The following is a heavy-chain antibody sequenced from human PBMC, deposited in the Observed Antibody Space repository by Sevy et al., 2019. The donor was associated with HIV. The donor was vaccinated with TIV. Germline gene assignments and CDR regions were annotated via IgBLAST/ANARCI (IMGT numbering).Heavy chain of an antibody. CDR2: ISYDGSYK. Sequence: GGSLRLSCAASGFIFSNHGMHWVRQAPGKGLEWVAVISYDGSYKNYGDSVKGRFTISRDNSKNTLYLHMDSLRAEDTAVFYCAKGPFGGNDFASWGQGTLVTVSS. CDR3: AKGPFGGNDFAS. V-gene: IGHV3-30*18. D-gene: IGHD2-15*01. CDR1: GFIFSNHG. J-gene: IGHJ4*02.